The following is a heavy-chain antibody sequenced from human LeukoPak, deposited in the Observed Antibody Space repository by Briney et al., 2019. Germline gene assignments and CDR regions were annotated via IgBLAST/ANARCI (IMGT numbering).Heavy chain of an antibody. J-gene: IGHJ2*01. CDR1: GGSISSGGYY. Sequence: SETLSLTCTVSGGSISSGGYYWSWIRQHPGKGLEWIGYIYYSGSTYYNPSLKSRVTISVDTPKNQFSLKLSSVTAADTAVYYCARDRDPVTTTIGYFDLWGRGTLVTVSS. D-gene: IGHD4-17*01. V-gene: IGHV4-31*03. CDR3: ARDRDPVTTTIGYFDL. CDR2: IYYSGST.